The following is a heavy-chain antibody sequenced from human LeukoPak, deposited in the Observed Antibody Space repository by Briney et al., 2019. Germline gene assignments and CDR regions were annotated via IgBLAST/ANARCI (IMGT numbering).Heavy chain of an antibody. CDR1: RFTFSNYG. CDR3: AMNSGYDGPYFDY. V-gene: IGHV3-48*04. Sequence: PGGSLRLSCAASRFTFSNYGMNWVRQAPGKGLEWVSYISSTSTSIYYADSVKGRFTISRDNAKNSLYLQMNSLRAEDTAVYYCAMNSGYDGPYFDYWGQGTLVTVSS. CDR2: ISSTSTSI. J-gene: IGHJ4*02. D-gene: IGHD5-12*01.